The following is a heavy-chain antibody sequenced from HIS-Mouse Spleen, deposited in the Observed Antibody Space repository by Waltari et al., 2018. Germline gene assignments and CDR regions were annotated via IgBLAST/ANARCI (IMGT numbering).Heavy chain of an antibody. CDR2: VNPNRGCT. CDR3: ARQRTRDYVAFDI. CDR1: GYTFTGYY. V-gene: IGHV1-2*02. J-gene: IGHJ3*02. D-gene: IGHD4-17*01. Sequence: QVQLVQSGAEVKKPGASVKVSCKASGYTFTGYYMHWVRPAPGQGLGCSGWVNPNRGCTNYAQKVQGRGTMTRDTSIRTAYMELSRLRSDDTAVYYGARQRTRDYVAFDIWGQGTMVTVSS.